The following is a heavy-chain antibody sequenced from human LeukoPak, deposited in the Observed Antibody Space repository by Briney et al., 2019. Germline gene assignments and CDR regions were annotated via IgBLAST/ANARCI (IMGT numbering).Heavy chain of an antibody. CDR1: GFPFSSYW. V-gene: IGHV3-74*01. J-gene: IGHJ4*02. CDR3: SRSQFDY. Sequence: PGGSLRLSCATSGFPFSSYWMLWVRQAPGKGLVWVSRVNGDGTITTYADFAKGRFTISRDNAKNILYLQMNSLRAEDTAIYYCSRSQFDYWGQGILVTVSS. CDR2: VNGDGTIT.